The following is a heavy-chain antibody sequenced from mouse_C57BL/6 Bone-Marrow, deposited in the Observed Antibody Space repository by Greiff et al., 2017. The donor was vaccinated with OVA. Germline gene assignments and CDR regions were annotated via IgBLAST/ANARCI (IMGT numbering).Heavy chain of an antibody. CDR2: ILPGSGST. CDR3: LIMAVVADWYFDV. J-gene: IGHJ1*03. CDR1: GYTFTGYW. V-gene: IGHV1-9*01. D-gene: IGHD1-1*01. Sequence: VKVVESGAELMKPGASVKLSCKATGYTFTGYWIEWVKQRPGHGLEWIGEILPGSGSTNYNEKFKGKATFTADTSSNTAYMQLSSLTTEDSAIYYCLIMAVVADWYFDVWGTGTTVTVSS.